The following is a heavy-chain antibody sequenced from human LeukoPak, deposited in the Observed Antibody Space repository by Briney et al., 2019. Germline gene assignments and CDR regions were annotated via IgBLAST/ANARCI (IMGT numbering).Heavy chain of an antibody. D-gene: IGHD2-15*01. CDR3: AKGRAGYCSGGSCYSASDY. V-gene: IGHV3-23*01. Sequence: GGSLRLSCAASGNYWMHWVRQAPGKGLVWVSSVVGSGGTTYYADSVKGRFTISRDNSKNTLYLQMNSLRAEDTAVYYCAKGRAGYCSGGSCYSASDYWGQGTLVTVSS. J-gene: IGHJ4*02. CDR2: VVGSGGTT. CDR1: GNYW.